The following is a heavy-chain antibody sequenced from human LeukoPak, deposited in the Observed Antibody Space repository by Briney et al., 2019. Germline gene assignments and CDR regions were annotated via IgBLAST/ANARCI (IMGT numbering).Heavy chain of an antibody. D-gene: IGHD1-26*01. Sequence: GGSLRLPCAASGFTFSSYEMNWVRQAPGKGLEWVSYISSSGSTIYYADSVKGRFTISRDNAKNSLYLQMNSLRAEDTAVYYCARVWELHRPFDYWGQGTLVTVSS. V-gene: IGHV3-48*03. CDR2: ISSSGSTI. CDR3: ARVWELHRPFDY. CDR1: GFTFSSYE. J-gene: IGHJ4*02.